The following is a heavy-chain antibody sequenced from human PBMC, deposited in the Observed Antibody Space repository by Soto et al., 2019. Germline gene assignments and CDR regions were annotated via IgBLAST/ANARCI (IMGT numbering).Heavy chain of an antibody. V-gene: IGHV4-59*01. D-gene: IGHD3-22*01. J-gene: IGHJ4*02. CDR3: ALRSMAVVPEY. CDR1: GASISTYY. Sequence: QVQLQESGPGLVKPSETLSLTCAVSGASISTYYCMWIRQPPGKGLESIGYLYYGRSANYNPSLKSRVTLSVDTSTNQCSLTLSSMTAADTAGYDCALRSMAVVPEYWGQGTLVTVSS. CDR2: LYYGRSA.